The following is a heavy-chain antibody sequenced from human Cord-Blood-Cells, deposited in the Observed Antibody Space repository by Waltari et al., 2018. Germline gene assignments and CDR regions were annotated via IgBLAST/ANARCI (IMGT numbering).Heavy chain of an antibody. Sequence: QVQLVQSGAEVKKPGSSVKVSCNASGGTFRSYAISWVRQAPGQGLEWMGGIIPIFGTANYAQKFQGRVTITADESTSTAYMELSSLRSEDTAVYYCARVQYYDILTGYYFDYWGQGTLVTVSS. CDR1: GGTFRSYA. J-gene: IGHJ4*02. V-gene: IGHV1-69*01. D-gene: IGHD3-9*01. CDR3: ARVQYYDILTGYYFDY. CDR2: IIPIFGTA.